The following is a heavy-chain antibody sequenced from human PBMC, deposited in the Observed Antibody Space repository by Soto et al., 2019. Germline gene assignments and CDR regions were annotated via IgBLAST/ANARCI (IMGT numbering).Heavy chain of an antibody. D-gene: IGHD3-10*01. CDR2: IYYTGST. J-gene: IGHJ6*02. CDR3: ARVSMVRGITYSYSYYGMDV. Sequence: PSETLSLTCTVSGDSINSYYWSWIRQTPGKGLEWIGYIYYTGSTSYNPSLKSRVTISVDTSKNQFSLKLSSVTAADTAVYYFARVSMVRGITYSYSYYGMDVWGRGTTVTVSS. V-gene: IGHV4-59*01. CDR1: GDSINSYY.